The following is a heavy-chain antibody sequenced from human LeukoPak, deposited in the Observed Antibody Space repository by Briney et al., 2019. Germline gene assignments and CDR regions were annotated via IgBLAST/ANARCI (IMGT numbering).Heavy chain of an antibody. CDR3: ARHGGYCSSTSCYGGFVDY. CDR2: IYPGDSDT. D-gene: IGHD2-2*01. Sequence: GESLKISCKGSGYSFTSYWIGWVRQMPGKGLEWMGIIYPGDSDTRYSPSFQGQVTISADKSISTAYLQWSSPKASDTAMYYCARHGGYCSSTSCYGGFVDYWGQGTLVTVSS. CDR1: GYSFTSYW. J-gene: IGHJ4*02. V-gene: IGHV5-51*01.